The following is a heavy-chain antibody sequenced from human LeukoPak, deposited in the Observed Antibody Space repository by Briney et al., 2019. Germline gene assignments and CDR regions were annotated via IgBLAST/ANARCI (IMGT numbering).Heavy chain of an antibody. CDR2: IYPADSDT. J-gene: IGHJ4*02. Sequence: GESLKISSKGSGYSFTSYWIGWVRQMPGKSLEYMGIIYPADSDTRYSPSFQGQVTISADKSISTVYLQWSSLKASDTAMYYCARVVIPAAGRYYFDYWGQGTLVTVSS. CDR3: ARVVIPAAGRYYFDY. CDR1: GYSFTSYW. D-gene: IGHD2-2*01. V-gene: IGHV5-51*01.